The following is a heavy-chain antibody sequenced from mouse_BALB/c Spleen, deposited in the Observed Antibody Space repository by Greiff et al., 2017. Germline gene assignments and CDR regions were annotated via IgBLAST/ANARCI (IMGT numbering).Heavy chain of an antibody. J-gene: IGHJ1*01. CDR2: IYPGDGET. Sequence: VQLQESGAELVRPGSSVKISCKASGYAFSSYWMNWVKQRPGQGLEWIGQIYPGDGETNYNGKFKGKATLTADKSSSTAYMQLSSLTSEDSAVYFCARSAPWRYFDVWGAGTTVTVSS. CDR1: GYAFSSYW. CDR3: ARSAPWRYFDV. V-gene: IGHV1-80*01.